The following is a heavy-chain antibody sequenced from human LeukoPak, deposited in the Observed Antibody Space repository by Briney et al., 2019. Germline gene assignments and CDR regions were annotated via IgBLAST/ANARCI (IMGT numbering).Heavy chain of an antibody. D-gene: IGHD6-19*01. J-gene: IGHJ4*02. CDR3: ARGRECRGWHSYFFYY. CDR2: IYYSGST. Sequence: SETLSLTCTVSGGSISSYYWSWIRQPPGKGLEWIGYIYYSGSTNYNPSLKSRVTISVDTSKNQFSLKLSSVTAADTAVYYCARGRECRGWHSYFFYYWGQGTLVTGSS. CDR1: GGSISSYY. V-gene: IGHV4-59*01.